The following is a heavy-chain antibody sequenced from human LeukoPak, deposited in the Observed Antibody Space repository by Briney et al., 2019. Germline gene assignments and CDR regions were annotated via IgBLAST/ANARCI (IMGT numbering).Heavy chain of an antibody. CDR3: AKYTAYSTGWPSY. Sequence: GGSLRLSCAASGFTFNTYAMSWVRQAPGKGLEWVSTISGSGGSTYYADSVKGRFTISRDNSKNTLYLQMNSLRAEDTAVYYCAKYTAYSTGWPSYWGQGTPVTVS. CDR2: ISGSGGST. D-gene: IGHD6-19*01. J-gene: IGHJ4*02. CDR1: GFTFNTYA. V-gene: IGHV3-23*01.